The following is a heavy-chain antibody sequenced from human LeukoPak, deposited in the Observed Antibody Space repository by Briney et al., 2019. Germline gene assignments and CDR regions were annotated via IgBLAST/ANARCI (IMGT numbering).Heavy chain of an antibody. V-gene: IGHV3-30-3*01. CDR1: GFTFSSYA. CDR3: ARLPYLINSGWHSFH. CDR2: ISYDGSNK. Sequence: GGSLRLSCAASGFTFSSYAMHWVRQAPGKGLEWVAVISYDGSNKYYADSVKGRFTISRDNSKNTLYLQMNSLRAEDTAVYYCARLPYLINSGWHSFHWGQGTLVTVPS. J-gene: IGHJ1*01. D-gene: IGHD6-19*01.